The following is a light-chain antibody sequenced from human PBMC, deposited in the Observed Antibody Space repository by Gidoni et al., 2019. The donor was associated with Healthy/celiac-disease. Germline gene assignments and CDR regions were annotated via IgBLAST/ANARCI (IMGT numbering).Light chain of an antibody. V-gene: IGLV1-44*01. CDR3: AAWDDSLNGLWV. CDR2: RNN. CDR1: SSNIGSNT. J-gene: IGLJ3*02. Sequence: QSVLTQPPSASGTPGQRVTISCSESSSNIGSNTVNWYQQLPGTAPKLLIYRNNQRPSGVPDRFSGSKSGTSASLAISGLQSEDEADYYCAAWDDSLNGLWVFGGGTKLTVL.